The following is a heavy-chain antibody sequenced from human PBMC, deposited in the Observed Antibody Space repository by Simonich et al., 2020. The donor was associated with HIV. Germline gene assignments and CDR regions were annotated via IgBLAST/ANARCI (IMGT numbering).Heavy chain of an antibody. D-gene: IGHD2-8*02. CDR2: ISSNGGST. CDR3: ARTPTGKYSDY. V-gene: IGHV3-64*01. CDR1: GFTFITYG. Sequence: EVQLVESGGGLVQPGGSLRLSCAASGFTFITYGMHWVRQAPGKGLEYVSAISSNGGSTYYANSVKGRFTISRDNSKNTLYLQMGSLRAEDMAVYYCARTPTGKYSDYWGQGTLVTVSS. J-gene: IGHJ4*02.